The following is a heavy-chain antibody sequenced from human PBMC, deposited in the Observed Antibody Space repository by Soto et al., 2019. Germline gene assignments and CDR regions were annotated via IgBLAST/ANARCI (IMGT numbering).Heavy chain of an antibody. V-gene: IGHV1-2*04. CDR1: GYTFTGYY. CDR3: ARADRIDSSSWYLSHNWFDP. J-gene: IGHJ5*02. D-gene: IGHD6-13*01. CDR2: INPNSGGT. Sequence: ASVKVSCKASGYTFTGYYMHWVRQAPGQGLEWMGWINPNSGGTNYAQQFQGWVTMTRDTSISTAYMELSRLRSDDTAVYYCARADRIDSSSWYLSHNWFDPWGQGTLVTVSS.